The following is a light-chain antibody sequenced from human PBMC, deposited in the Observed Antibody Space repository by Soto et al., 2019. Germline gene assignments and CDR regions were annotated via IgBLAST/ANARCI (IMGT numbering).Light chain of an antibody. CDR1: QSVSSNY. J-gene: IGKJ1*01. CDR3: QQYNYWPGT. CDR2: GAS. Sequence: DIVLTQSPDTLSLSPGERATLSCRASQSVSSNYLAWYQQKPGQAPRLLIYGASTRATGIPDRFSGSGSGTDFTLTISRLEPEDFAVYYCQQYNYWPGTFGQGTKVEIK. V-gene: IGKV3-20*01.